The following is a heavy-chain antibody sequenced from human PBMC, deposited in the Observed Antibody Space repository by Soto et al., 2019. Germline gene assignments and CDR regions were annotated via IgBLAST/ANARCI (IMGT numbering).Heavy chain of an antibody. CDR2: MYYSGIT. CDR1: GVSLSSGSYY. CDR3: ARSARVAAAAAYYYYGLDV. J-gene: IGHJ6*01. V-gene: IGHV4-61*01. D-gene: IGHD2-2*01. Sequence: SETLSLTCTVSGVSLSSGSYYWSWIRQPPGKGLELIGYMYYSGITNHNPSLKIRVTISVDTSKNQFSLKLSSVTAADTAVYYCARSARVAAAAAYYYYGLDVWGQGTTVTVSS.